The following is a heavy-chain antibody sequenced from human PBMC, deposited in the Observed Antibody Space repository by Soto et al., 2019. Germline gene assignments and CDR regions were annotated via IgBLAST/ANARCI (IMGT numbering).Heavy chain of an antibody. V-gene: IGHV3-15*01. J-gene: IGHJ4*02. D-gene: IGHD1-1*01. CDR2: IRGQTHGGTT. CDR1: GFSFINYW. CDR3: TTDFLQTGTTFDY. Sequence: GGSLRLSCTASGFSFINYWMTWVRQAPGKGLEWVAHIRGQTHGGTTDYAAPVKGRFTISRDDSKNTLYLRMNSPKVEDTAVYYCTTDFLQTGTTFDYWGQGTLVTVSS.